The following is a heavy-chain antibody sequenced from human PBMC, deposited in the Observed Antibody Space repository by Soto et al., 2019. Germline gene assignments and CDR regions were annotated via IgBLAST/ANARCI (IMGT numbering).Heavy chain of an antibody. D-gene: IGHD6-13*01. CDR2: IIPIFGTA. CDR1: GGTFSSYA. Sequence: ASVKVSCKASGGTFSSYAISWVRQGPGQGLEWMGGIIPIFGTANHAQKFQGRVTITADKSTSTAYMELSSLRSEDTAVYYCARDQKAEQQLVRSYYYGMDVWGQGTTVTVSS. J-gene: IGHJ6*02. V-gene: IGHV1-69*06. CDR3: ARDQKAEQQLVRSYYYGMDV.